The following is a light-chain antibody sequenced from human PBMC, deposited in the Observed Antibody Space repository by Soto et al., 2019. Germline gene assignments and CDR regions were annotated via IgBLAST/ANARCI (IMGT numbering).Light chain of an antibody. CDR3: QSYDSSLSGFYV. J-gene: IGLJ1*01. Sequence: QSVLTQPPSVSGAPGQRVTISCTGGNSNIGAGYDVHWYQQLPGTAPKLLIYGNSNRPSGVPDRFSGSKSGTSASLAITGLQAEDEADSYCQSYDSSLSGFYVFGTGTKVTVL. CDR2: GNS. V-gene: IGLV1-40*01. CDR1: NSNIGAGYD.